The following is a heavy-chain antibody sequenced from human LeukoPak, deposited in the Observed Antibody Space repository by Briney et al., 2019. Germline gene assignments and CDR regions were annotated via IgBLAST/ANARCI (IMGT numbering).Heavy chain of an antibody. CDR1: GFTVSSNY. CDR2: IYSGGST. Sequence: PGGSPRLSCAASGFTVSSNYMSWVRQAPGKGLEWVSVIYSGGSTYYADSVKGRFTISRDNSKNTLYLQMNSLRAEDTAVYYCARGAGVGYCSGGSCPLGDAFDIWGQGTMVTVSS. V-gene: IGHV3-53*01. CDR3: ARGAGVGYCSGGSCPLGDAFDI. D-gene: IGHD2-15*01. J-gene: IGHJ3*02.